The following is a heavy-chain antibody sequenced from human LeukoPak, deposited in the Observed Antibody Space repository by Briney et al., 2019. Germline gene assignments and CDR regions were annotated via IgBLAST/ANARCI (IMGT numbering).Heavy chain of an antibody. V-gene: IGHV3-11*01. CDR2: ISSSGSTI. D-gene: IGHD5-24*01. J-gene: IGHJ4*02. CDR3: ARGYRWLQLSIRCPFDY. Sequence: GGSLRLSCAASGFTFSDYYMSWIRQGPGKGLEWVSYISSSGSTIYYAESVKGRFTISRDNAKNSLYLQMNSLRAEDTAVYYCARGYRWLQLSIRCPFDYWGQGTLVTVSS. CDR1: GFTFSDYY.